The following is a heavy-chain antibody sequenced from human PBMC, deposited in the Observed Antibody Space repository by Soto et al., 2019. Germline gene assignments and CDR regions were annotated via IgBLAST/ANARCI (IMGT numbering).Heavy chain of an antibody. Sequence: SETLSLTCTVSGGSTSSSSYYWGWIRQPPGKGLEWIGSIYYSGSTYYNPSLKSRVTISVDTSKNQFSLKLSSVTAADTAVYYCARHGHYDFWSGYLPYYMDVWGKGTTVTVSS. CDR2: IYYSGST. CDR1: GGSTSSSSYY. V-gene: IGHV4-39*01. CDR3: ARHGHYDFWSGYLPYYMDV. J-gene: IGHJ6*03. D-gene: IGHD3-3*01.